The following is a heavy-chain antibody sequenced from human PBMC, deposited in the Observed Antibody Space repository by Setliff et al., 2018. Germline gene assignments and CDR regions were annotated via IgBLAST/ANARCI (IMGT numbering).Heavy chain of an antibody. V-gene: IGHV4-38-2*01. Sequence: PSETLSLTCAVSGFSITSGYFWGWIRQPPGKGLEWIGSLYHSGTTYYNPSLKSRVTISLDTSKNQFSLSLSSVTAADTAVYYCARMSGFQYMDVWGKGTTVTVSS. CDR3: ARMSGFQYMDV. CDR1: GFSITSGYF. CDR2: LYHSGTT. J-gene: IGHJ6*03. D-gene: IGHD3-3*01.